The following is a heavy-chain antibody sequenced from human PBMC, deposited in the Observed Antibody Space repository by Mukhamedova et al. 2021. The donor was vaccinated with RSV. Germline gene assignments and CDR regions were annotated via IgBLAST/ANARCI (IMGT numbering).Heavy chain of an antibody. J-gene: IGHJ4*02. D-gene: IGHD6-19*01. CDR3: AKERIAVAGRNYFDY. V-gene: IGHV3-23*01. Sequence: STYYADSVKGRFTISRDNSKNTLYLQMNSLRAEDTAVYYCAKERIAVAGRNYFDYWGQG. CDR2: ST.